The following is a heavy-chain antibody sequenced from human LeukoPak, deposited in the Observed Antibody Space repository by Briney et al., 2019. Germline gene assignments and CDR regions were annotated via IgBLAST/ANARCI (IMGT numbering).Heavy chain of an antibody. V-gene: IGHV3-23*01. CDR1: GFTFSTYW. CDR3: AKCARYCSSTSCYPIIEPYYYYYGMDV. CDR2: ISGSGGST. Sequence: GGSLRLSCSASGFTFSTYWMSWVRQAPGKGLEWVSAISGSGGSTYYADSVKGRFTISRDNSKNTLYLQMNSLRAEDTAVYYCAKCARYCSSTSCYPIIEPYYYYYGMDVWGQGTTVTVSS. J-gene: IGHJ6*02. D-gene: IGHD2-2*01.